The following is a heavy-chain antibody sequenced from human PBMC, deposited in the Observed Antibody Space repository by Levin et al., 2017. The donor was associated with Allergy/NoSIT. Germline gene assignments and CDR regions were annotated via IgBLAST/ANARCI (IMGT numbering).Heavy chain of an antibody. J-gene: IGHJ5*02. V-gene: IGHV4-59*08. CDR3: ARQSGYCTGGNCYLFWFDT. D-gene: IGHD2-15*01. CDR1: GGSISSYY. CDR2: ISYSGST. Sequence: SETLSLTCSVSGGSISSYYWSWIRQPPGKGLQWIGSISYSGSTNYNPSLKSRVTISVDTSKNQFSLTLSSVTAADTAVYYCARQSGYCTGGNCYLFWFDTWGQGTLVTVSS.